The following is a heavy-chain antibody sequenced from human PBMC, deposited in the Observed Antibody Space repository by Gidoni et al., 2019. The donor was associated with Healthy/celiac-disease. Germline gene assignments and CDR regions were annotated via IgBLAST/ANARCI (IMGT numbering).Heavy chain of an antibody. V-gene: IGHV3-21*01. J-gene: IGHJ6*02. CDR2: ISSSSSYI. CDR3: ARDFKGISDYYYYGMDV. Sequence: EVQLVESGGGLVKPGGSLRLSCAASGFTSSSSSMNWVRQAPGKGLEWVSAISSSSSYIYYADSVKGRFTISRDNAKNSLYLQMNSLRAEDTAVYYCARDFKGISDYYYYGMDVWGQGTTVTVSS. CDR1: GFTSSSSS.